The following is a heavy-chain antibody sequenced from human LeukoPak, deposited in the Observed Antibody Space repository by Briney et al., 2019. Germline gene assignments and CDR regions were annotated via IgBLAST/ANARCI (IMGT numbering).Heavy chain of an antibody. D-gene: IGHD6-19*01. V-gene: IGHV4-39*07. CDR1: GVSISLSYYY. Sequence: KASETLSLTCSVSGVSISLSYYYWGWLRQPPGKALEWIGSVYYSGTTSYNPSLKSRVTISVDMSKNHFSLRLSSVTAADTAMYYCARGTLYSGWSYYFDYWGQGSQVTVSS. J-gene: IGHJ4*02. CDR3: ARGTLYSGWSYYFDY. CDR2: VYYSGTT.